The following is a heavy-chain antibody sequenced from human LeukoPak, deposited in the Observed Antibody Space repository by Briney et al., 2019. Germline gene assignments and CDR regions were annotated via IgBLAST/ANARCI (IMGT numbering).Heavy chain of an antibody. Sequence: GSLRLSCAASGFTFASYAFHWVRQAPGKGLEWVAVISYDGSNKYYADSVKGRFTISRDNSKNTLFLQMNSLRLEDTAVYYCANGAGGWELLTKSTFDYWGQGTLVTVSS. V-gene: IGHV3-30*04. D-gene: IGHD1-26*01. CDR1: GFTFASYA. J-gene: IGHJ4*02. CDR3: ANGAGGWELLTKSTFDY. CDR2: ISYDGSNK.